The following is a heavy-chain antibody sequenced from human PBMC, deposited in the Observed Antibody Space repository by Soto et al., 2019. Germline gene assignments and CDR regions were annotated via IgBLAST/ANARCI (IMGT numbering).Heavy chain of an antibody. CDR3: VKSRGYSYGYSFAEY. Sequence: GGSLRLSCSASGFTFSSYAMHWVRQAPGKGLEYVSAISSNGGSTYYADSVKGRFTISRDNSKNTLYLQMSSLRAEDTAVYYCVKSRGYSYGYSFAEYWGQGTLVTVSS. CDR2: ISSNGGST. J-gene: IGHJ4*02. V-gene: IGHV3-64D*08. CDR1: GFTFSSYA. D-gene: IGHD5-18*01.